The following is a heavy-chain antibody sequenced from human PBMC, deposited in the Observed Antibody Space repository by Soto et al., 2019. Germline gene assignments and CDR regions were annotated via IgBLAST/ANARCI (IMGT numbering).Heavy chain of an antibody. V-gene: IGHV3-74*01. CDR3: ARGPHYYDILTGNDAFDI. J-gene: IGHJ3*02. CDR1: GFTFSSYW. D-gene: IGHD3-9*01. CDR2: INSDGSST. Sequence: EVQLVESGGGLVQPGGSLRLSCAASGFTFSSYWMHWVRQAPGKGLVWVSRINSDGSSTSYADSVKGRFTISRDNAKNPLYLQMNSLRAEDTAVYYCARGPHYYDILTGNDAFDIWGQGTMVTVSS.